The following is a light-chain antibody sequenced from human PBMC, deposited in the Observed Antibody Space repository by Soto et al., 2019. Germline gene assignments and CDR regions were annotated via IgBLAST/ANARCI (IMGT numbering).Light chain of an antibody. J-gene: IGKJ3*01. V-gene: IGKV3-20*01. CDR1: QSVSSSY. CDR2: GAS. CDR3: QQYGSSPRIT. Sequence: EIVLTQSPGTLSLSPGERATLSCRASQSVSSSYLAWYQRKPGQAPRLLIYGASSRATGIPDRFSGNGSGTDFTLTISRLEPEDFAVYYCQQYGSSPRITFGPGTKVDIK.